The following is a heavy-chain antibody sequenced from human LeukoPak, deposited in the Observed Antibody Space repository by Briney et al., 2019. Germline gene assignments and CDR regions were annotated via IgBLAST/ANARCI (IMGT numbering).Heavy chain of an antibody. CDR1: DFTFANYA. CDR3: GRDPNGDYIGAFEF. J-gene: IGHJ3*01. D-gene: IGHD4-17*01. CDR2: IKGSGPYA. V-gene: IGHV3-23*01. Sequence: GGSLSLSCVVSDFTFANYAMTWVRLTPGKALEWVSSIKGSGPYAMYADSVRGRFTTSRDNSRKTIFLQMTSLRAEDTAIYYCGRDPNGDYIGAFEFWGLGTLVSVSS.